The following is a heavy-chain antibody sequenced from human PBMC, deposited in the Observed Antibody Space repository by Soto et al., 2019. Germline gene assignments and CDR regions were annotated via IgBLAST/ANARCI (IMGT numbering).Heavy chain of an antibody. J-gene: IGHJ6*02. D-gene: IGHD2-15*01. V-gene: IGHV1-2*04. CDR1: GYTFTGYY. CDR3: ATHGGCRGGSCSSDYYYVMDV. Sequence: ASVKVSCKAPGYTFTGYYMHSVRQAPGQWLEWMGWINPNSGGTNYAQKFQGCVTMTRDTSISTAYMELSRLRSDDTAVYYCATHGGCRGGSCSSDYYYVMDVWGQGTTGTVSS. CDR2: INPNSGGT.